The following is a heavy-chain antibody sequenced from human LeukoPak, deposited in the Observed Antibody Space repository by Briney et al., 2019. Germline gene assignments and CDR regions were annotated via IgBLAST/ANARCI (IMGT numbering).Heavy chain of an antibody. D-gene: IGHD2-2*01. CDR2: ISYDGSNK. CDR1: GFTFSSYG. J-gene: IGHJ6*02. CDR3: AKEGAVPAATYYYYYGMDV. V-gene: IGHV3-30*18. Sequence: GGSLRLSCAASGFTFSSYGMHWVRQAPGKGLEWVAVISYDGSNKYYADSVKGRFTISRDNSKNTLYLQMNSLRAEDTAVYYCAKEGAVPAATYYYYYGMDVWGQGTTVTVSS.